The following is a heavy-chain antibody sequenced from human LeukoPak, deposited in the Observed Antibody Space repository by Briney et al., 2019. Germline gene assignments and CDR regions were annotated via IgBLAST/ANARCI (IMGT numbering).Heavy chain of an antibody. CDR3: AKESSWGTVVTPGGPSA. J-gene: IGHJ5*02. Sequence: TGGSLRLSCAASGFTFSSYAMSWVRQAPGKGLEWVSAISGSGGTTYYADSVKGRFTISRDNSKNTLYLQMSSLRDDDTAVYYCAKESSWGTVVTPGGPSAWGQGTLVTVSS. CDR1: GFTFSSYA. CDR2: ISGSGGTT. D-gene: IGHD4-23*01. V-gene: IGHV3-23*01.